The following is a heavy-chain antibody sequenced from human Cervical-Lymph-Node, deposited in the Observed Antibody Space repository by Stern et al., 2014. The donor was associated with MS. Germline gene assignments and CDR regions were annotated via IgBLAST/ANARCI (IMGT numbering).Heavy chain of an antibody. D-gene: IGHD3-22*01. V-gene: IGHV3-33*01. J-gene: IGHJ3*02. CDR3: ARDHRARYYYDSSDI. Sequence: VQLVQSGGGVVQPGRSLRLSCAASGFTFSSYGMHWVRQAPGKGLEWVAVICHDGSNNYYADSVKGRFTISRDNSKNTLYLQMNSLRAEDTAVYYCARDHRARYYYDSSDIWGQGTMVTVSS. CDR2: ICHDGSNN. CDR1: GFTFSSYG.